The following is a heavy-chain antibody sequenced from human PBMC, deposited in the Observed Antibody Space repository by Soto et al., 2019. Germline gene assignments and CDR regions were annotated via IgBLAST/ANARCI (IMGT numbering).Heavy chain of an antibody. J-gene: IGHJ4*02. CDR2: ISYDGSNK. CDR3: ARGGNLWFGEPFDY. D-gene: IGHD3-10*01. CDR1: GFTFSSYA. Sequence: QVQLVESGGGVVQPGRSLRLSCAASGFTFSSYAMHWVRQAPGKGLEWVAVISYDGSNKYYADSVEGRFTISRDNSKNTLYLQMNSLRAEDTALYYCARGGNLWFGEPFDYWGQGTLVTVSS. V-gene: IGHV3-30-3*01.